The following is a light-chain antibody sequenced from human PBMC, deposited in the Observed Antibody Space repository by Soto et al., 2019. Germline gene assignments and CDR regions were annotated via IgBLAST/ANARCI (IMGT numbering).Light chain of an antibody. CDR2: GAS. J-gene: IGKJ2*01. CDR1: QSISRY. Sequence: DIQMTQSPSSLSASVGDRVTITCRASQSISRYLNWYQQKAGKPPKLLIYGASSLVSGVPSRFSGSGSGTDFTLTISSLQPEDFATYYCQQTYKTPPNTFGQGTKLEIK. CDR3: QQTYKTPPNT. V-gene: IGKV1-39*01.